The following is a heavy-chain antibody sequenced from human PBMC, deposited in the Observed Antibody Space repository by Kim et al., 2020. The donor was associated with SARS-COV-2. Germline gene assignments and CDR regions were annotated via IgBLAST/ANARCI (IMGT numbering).Heavy chain of an antibody. J-gene: IGHJ4*02. Sequence: GGSLRLSCAASGFTFSSYSMNWVRQAPGKGLEWVSYISSTTSTIYYADSVKGRFTISRDNAKNSLYLQMNSLRDEDTAVYYCARSSYGSGSYYPYSFDYWGQGTLVTVSS. V-gene: IGHV3-48*02. D-gene: IGHD3-10*01. CDR3: ARSSYGSGSYYPYSFDY. CDR2: ISSTTSTI. CDR1: GFTFSSYS.